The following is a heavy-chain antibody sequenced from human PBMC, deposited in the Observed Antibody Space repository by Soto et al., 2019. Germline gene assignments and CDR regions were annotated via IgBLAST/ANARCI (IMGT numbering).Heavy chain of an antibody. D-gene: IGHD1-26*01. J-gene: IGHJ4*02. CDR2: IYYLGRT. CDR3: ARDPVGVTHFDY. V-gene: IGHV4-59*01. CDR1: SINTYY. Sequence: PSETLSLTSTVDSINTYYWNWIRQPPGKGLEWIGYIYYLGRTNYNSSLKSRITMSIDTSKNQFSLKLSSVTAADTAIYYCARDPVGVTHFDYWGQGAPVTVSS.